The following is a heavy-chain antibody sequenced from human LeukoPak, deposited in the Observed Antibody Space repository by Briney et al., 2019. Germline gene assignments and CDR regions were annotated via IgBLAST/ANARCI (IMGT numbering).Heavy chain of an antibody. D-gene: IGHD2-15*01. CDR3: ASVCSGGSCYSGCYFDY. Sequence: GASVKVSCKASGYTFTGYYMHWVRQAPGQGLEWMGRINPNSGGTNYAQKFQGRVTMTRDTSISTAYMELSRLRSDDTAVYYCASVCSGGSCYSGCYFDYWGQGTLVTVSS. J-gene: IGHJ4*02. CDR2: INPNSGGT. V-gene: IGHV1-2*06. CDR1: GYTFTGYY.